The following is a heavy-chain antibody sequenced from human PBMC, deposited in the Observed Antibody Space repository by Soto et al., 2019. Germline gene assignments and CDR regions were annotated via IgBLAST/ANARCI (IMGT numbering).Heavy chain of an antibody. Sequence: QITLKESGPTLVRPTQTLTLTCAFSGFSLSTSGVGVGWIRQPPGKALEWLAVIYWDDSKHYSPSLRSRLTITKDTSKTQVVLTMTNLDPMDTGTYCCAHKGPEDWPLDYWGQGTLVTVSS. CDR2: IYWDDSK. D-gene: IGHD3-9*01. J-gene: IGHJ4*02. CDR3: AHKGPEDWPLDY. V-gene: IGHV2-5*02. CDR1: GFSLSTSGVG.